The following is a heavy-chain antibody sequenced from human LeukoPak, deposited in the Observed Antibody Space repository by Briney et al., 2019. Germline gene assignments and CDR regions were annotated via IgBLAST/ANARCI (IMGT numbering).Heavy chain of an antibody. V-gene: IGHV3-23*01. J-gene: IGHJ3*02. CDR2: ISGSGGST. CDR3: ARDPAVVPASPHAFDI. Sequence: SGGSLRLSCAASGFTFSSYAMSWVRQAPGKGLEWVSAISGSGGSTYYADSVKGRFTISRDNAKNSLYLQMNSLRAEDTAVYYCARDPAVVPASPHAFDIWGQGTMVTVSS. D-gene: IGHD2-2*01. CDR1: GFTFSSYA.